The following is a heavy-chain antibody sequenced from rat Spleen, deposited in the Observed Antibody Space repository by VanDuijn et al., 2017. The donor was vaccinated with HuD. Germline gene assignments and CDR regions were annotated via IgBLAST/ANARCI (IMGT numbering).Heavy chain of an antibody. D-gene: IGHD1-9*01. J-gene: IGHJ2*01. CDR2: ISYDGSST. CDR3: TTYYGYNGDY. Sequence: EVQLVESGGGLVQPGRSMKLSCAASGFTFSNYDMAWVRQAPTKGLEWVASISYDGSSTYYRDSVKGRFTISRDNAKSTLYLQMDSLRSEDTATYYCTTYYGYNGDYWGQGVMVTVSS. CDR1: GFTFSNYD. V-gene: IGHV5-20*01.